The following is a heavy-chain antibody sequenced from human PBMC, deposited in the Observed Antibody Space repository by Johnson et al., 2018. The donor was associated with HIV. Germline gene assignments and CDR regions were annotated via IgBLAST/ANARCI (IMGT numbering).Heavy chain of an antibody. J-gene: IGHJ3*02. D-gene: IGHD1-26*01. CDR1: GFSFSSYG. Sequence: QVQLVESGGGVVQPGRSLRLSCAASGFSFSSYGIHWVRQAPGQGLEWVAYISYHVGNRYYADSVKGRFTISRDNSKNTLYLQMNSLRAEDTAVYYCAKEGRELLVGTFDIWGQGTMVTVSS. V-gene: IGHV3-30*18. CDR3: AKEGRELLVGTFDI. CDR2: ISYHVGNR.